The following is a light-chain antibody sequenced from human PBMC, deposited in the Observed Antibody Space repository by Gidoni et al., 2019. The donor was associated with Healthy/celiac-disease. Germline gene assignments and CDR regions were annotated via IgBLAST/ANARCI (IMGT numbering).Light chain of an antibody. CDR1: QILLHSNGYNY. V-gene: IGKV2-28*01. CDR2: LGS. CDR3: MQALQTPVT. J-gene: IGKJ1*01. Sequence: DIVMTQSPLSLPVTPGEPASISCRSSQILLHSNGYNYLDWYLQKPGQSPQLLIYLGSNRASGVPDRFSGSGSGTDFTLKISRVEAEDVGDYYCMQALQTPVTFGQGTKVEIK.